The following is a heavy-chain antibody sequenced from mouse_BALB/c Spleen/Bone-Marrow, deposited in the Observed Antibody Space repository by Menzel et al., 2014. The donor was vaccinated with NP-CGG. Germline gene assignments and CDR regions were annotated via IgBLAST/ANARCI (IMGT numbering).Heavy chain of an antibody. J-gene: IGHJ4*01. CDR2: ISSGSSTI. CDR1: GFTFSSFG. V-gene: IGHV5-17*02. Sequence: EVMLVESGGGLVQPGGSRKLSCAASGFTFSSFGMHWVRQAPEKGLEWVAYISSGSSTIYYADTVKGRFTISRDNPKNTLFLQMTSLRSEDTATYYCARSPYDYAAMDYWGQGTSVTVSS. CDR3: ARSPYDYAAMDY. D-gene: IGHD2-4*01.